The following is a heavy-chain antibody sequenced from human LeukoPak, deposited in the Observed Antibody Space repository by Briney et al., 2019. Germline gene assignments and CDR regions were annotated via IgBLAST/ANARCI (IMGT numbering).Heavy chain of an antibody. CDR1: GFTFSSYG. D-gene: IGHD6-6*01. CDR2: IWFDGSNK. J-gene: IGHJ4*02. CDR3: ARDGSLSIEYSSSSGFEY. Sequence: PGGSLRLSCAASGFTFSSYGMHWIRQAPGKGLEWMAVIWFDGSNKYYADSVKGRFTVSRDNAKNTLYLQMNSLRAEDTAVYYCARDGSLSIEYSSSSGFEYWGQGTLVTVSS. V-gene: IGHV3-33*01.